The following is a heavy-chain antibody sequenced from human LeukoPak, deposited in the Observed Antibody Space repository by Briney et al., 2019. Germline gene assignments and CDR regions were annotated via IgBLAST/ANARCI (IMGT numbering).Heavy chain of an antibody. V-gene: IGHV3-74*01. CDR3: ASPGDNYAILGLDY. CDR1: VFTLSQYW. Sequence: GGSLRLSCAASVFTLSQYWMHWVRQAPGKGLAWVSRISSDGTTTAYADSVKGRFTISRDSAKNMLYLQMNSLRVEDTAMYYCASPGDNYAILGLDYWGQGTLVTVSS. D-gene: IGHD3-9*01. CDR2: ISSDGTTT. J-gene: IGHJ4*02.